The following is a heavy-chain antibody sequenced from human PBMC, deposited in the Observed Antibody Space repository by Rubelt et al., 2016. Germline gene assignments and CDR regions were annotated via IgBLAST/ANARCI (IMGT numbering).Heavy chain of an antibody. V-gene: IGHV4-4*02. Sequence: VRQPPGKGLEWIGEIYHSGSTNYNPSLKSRVTISVDKSKNQFSLKLSSVTAADTAVYYCARHRGDDYGDPCDYWGQGTLVTVSS. CDR3: ARHRGDDYGDPCDY. CDR2: IYHSGST. D-gene: IGHD4-17*01. J-gene: IGHJ4*02.